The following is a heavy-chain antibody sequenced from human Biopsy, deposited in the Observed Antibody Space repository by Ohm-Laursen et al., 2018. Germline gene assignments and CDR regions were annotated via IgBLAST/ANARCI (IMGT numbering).Heavy chain of an antibody. CDR2: IYNTETT. J-gene: IGHJ4*02. CDR1: GGSISSSTTYY. Sequence: GTLSLTCIVSGGSISSSTTYYWAWLRQPPGKGLEWIGSIYNTETTFYNPSLKSRVTISVDTSKNQFSLKLSSVTAADTAVYFCARGSSYGYDFDYWGQGTLVAVSS. V-gene: IGHV4-39*07. D-gene: IGHD5-18*01. CDR3: ARGSSYGYDFDY.